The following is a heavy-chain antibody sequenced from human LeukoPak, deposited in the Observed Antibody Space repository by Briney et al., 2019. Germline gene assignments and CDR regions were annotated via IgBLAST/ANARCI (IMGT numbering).Heavy chain of an antibody. CDR2: INSDGSST. J-gene: IGHJ4*02. CDR1: GFTFSSYW. V-gene: IGHV3-74*01. D-gene: IGHD4-17*01. Sequence: GGSLRLSCAASGFTFSSYWMHWVRQAPGKGLVWVSRINSDGSSTSYADSVKGRFTISRDYAKNTLYLQMNSLRAEDTAVYYCASLPTPQGIDYWGQGTLVTVSS. CDR3: ASLPTPQGIDY.